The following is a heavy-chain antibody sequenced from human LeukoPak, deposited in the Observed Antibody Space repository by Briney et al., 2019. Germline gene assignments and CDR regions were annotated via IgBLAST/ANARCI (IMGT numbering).Heavy chain of an antibody. CDR2: IDYSGST. Sequence: SETLSLTCTVSGGSISSSTYFWGWIRQPPGKGLELIGSIDYSGSTYYNPSLRSRVGISVDTSKNQFSLNLSSVTAADTAIYYCWRIFPYDNFACYSEGFHPWGQG. V-gene: IGHV4-39*01. CDR1: GGSISSSTYF. CDR3: WRIFPYDNFACYSEGFHP. J-gene: IGHJ5*01. D-gene: IGHD3-9*01.